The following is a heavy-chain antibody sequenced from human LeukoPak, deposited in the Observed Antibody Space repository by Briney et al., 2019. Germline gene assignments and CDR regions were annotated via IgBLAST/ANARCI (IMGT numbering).Heavy chain of an antibody. D-gene: IGHD6-13*01. CDR1: GFTVGNNY. CDR3: AKDLYTSRYACCFDY. Sequence: GGSLTLSCAVSGFTVGNNYMGWVRLAPGKGLEWVSIIYTGDTIYYADSVRGRFTISRDNSKNTLYLQMNNLRAEDTAMYYCAKDLYTSRYACCFDYWGQGTLVTVSS. J-gene: IGHJ4*02. V-gene: IGHV3-53*01. CDR2: IYTGDTI.